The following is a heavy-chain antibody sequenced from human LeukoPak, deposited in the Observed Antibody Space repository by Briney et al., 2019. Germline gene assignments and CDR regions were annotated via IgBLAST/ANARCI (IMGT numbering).Heavy chain of an antibody. Sequence: SGTLSLTCAVSGGSISSSNWWSWVRQPPGKGLEWIGDIYHSGSTYYNPSLKSRVTISVDKSKNQFSLILYSVTAADTAVYYCARDGVPGPPLGWFDPWGQGTLVTVSS. CDR3: ARDGVPGPPLGWFDP. J-gene: IGHJ5*02. D-gene: IGHD6-19*01. V-gene: IGHV4-4*02. CDR1: GGSISSSNW. CDR2: IYHSGST.